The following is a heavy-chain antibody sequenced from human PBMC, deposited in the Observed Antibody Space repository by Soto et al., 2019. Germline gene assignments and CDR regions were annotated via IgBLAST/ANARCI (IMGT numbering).Heavy chain of an antibody. CDR2: IFPSDSDT. Sequence: PGESLKISCRTSVYRFTSYWITWVRQMPGKGLEWMGIIFPSDSDTRYSPSFQGQVTISADRSTSTVFLQWASLKASDTAVYFCARKDKSGYFNSFDPWGQGTLVTVSS. CDR1: VYRFTSYW. J-gene: IGHJ5*02. V-gene: IGHV5-51*01. D-gene: IGHD3-22*01. CDR3: ARKDKSGYFNSFDP.